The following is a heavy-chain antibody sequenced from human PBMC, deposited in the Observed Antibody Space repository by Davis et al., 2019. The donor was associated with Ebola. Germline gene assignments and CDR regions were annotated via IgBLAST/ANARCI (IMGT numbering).Heavy chain of an antibody. Sequence: ASVKVSCKASVYTFTHYYMHWVRQAPGQGLEWMGMINPNDGRTIYAQKFQGRVTVTRDTSTTTVYMDLSILRSEDTALYYCTTPGGQDSGYDVFDIWGQGTMVTVSS. CDR2: INPNDGRT. CDR1: VYTFTHYY. D-gene: IGHD5-12*01. CDR3: TTPGGQDSGYDVFDI. V-gene: IGHV1-46*03. J-gene: IGHJ3*02.